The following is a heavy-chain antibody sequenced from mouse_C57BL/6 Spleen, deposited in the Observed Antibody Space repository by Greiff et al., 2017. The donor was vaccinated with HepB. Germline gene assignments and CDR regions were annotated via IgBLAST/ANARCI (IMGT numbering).Heavy chain of an antibody. CDR1: GFSLTSYG. J-gene: IGHJ4*01. Sequence: VQLQQSGPGLVQPSQSLSITCTVSGFSLTSYGVHWVRQSPGKGLEWLGVIWSGGSTDYNAAFISRLSISKDNSKSQVFFKMNSLQADDTAIYYCARTYDYDEGGKAMDYWGQGTSVTVSS. D-gene: IGHD2-4*01. CDR2: IWSGGST. V-gene: IGHV2-2*01. CDR3: ARTYDYDEGGKAMDY.